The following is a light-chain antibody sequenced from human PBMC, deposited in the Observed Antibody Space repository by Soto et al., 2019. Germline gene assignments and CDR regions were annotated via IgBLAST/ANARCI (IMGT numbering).Light chain of an antibody. V-gene: IGKV1-5*01. CDR1: QSISSW. J-gene: IGKJ1*01. CDR2: AAS. Sequence: DIQMTQSPSTLSASVGDRVTITCRASQSISSWLAWYQQKPGKAPKLLIYAASSLQSGVPSRFSGSGSGTEFTLTISSLQPDDLATYYCQQYSSHTWTFGQGTKVDIK. CDR3: QQYSSHTWT.